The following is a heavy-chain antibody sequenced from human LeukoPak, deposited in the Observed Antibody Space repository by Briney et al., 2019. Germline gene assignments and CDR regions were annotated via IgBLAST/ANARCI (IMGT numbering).Heavy chain of an antibody. J-gene: IGHJ4*02. CDR2: ILTGGST. CDR1: GGSISSYY. D-gene: IGHD1-7*01. CDR3: ARFRLEVRGFDY. V-gene: IGHV4-4*07. Sequence: SETLSLTCTVSGGSISSYYWTWIRQPAGKGLEWIGRILTGGSTNYNPSLKSRVTMSVDTSKNQFSLKLSSVTAADTAVYYCARFRLEVRGFDYWGQGTLVTVSS.